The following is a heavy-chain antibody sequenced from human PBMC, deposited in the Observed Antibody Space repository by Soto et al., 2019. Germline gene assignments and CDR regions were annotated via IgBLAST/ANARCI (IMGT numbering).Heavy chain of an antibody. J-gene: IGHJ5*02. CDR1: GGSISSGRYY. V-gene: IGHV4-39*01. Sequence: SETLSLTCTVSGGSISSGRYYWGWIRQPPGKGLEWIGTIYYSGSTYSNPSLKSRVTIFVDTSKNQFSLRLSSVTAADTAVYYCARHSDCSGGSCYSEYFAVGNWFDPWGQGTLVTVSS. D-gene: IGHD2-15*01. CDR2: IYYSGST. CDR3: ARHSDCSGGSCYSEYFAVGNWFDP.